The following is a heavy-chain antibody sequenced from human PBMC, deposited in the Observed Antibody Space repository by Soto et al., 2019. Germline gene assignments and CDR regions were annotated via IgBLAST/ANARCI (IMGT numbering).Heavy chain of an antibody. V-gene: IGHV1-18*01. D-gene: IGHD3-10*01. CDR2: ISAYNGNT. CDR3: ARDCAMVRGVIIQYYYYGMDV. J-gene: IGHJ6*02. Sequence: ASVKVSCKASGYTFTSYGISWVRQAPGQGLEWMGWISAYNGNTNYAQKLQGRVTMTTDTSTSTAYMELRSLRSDDTAVYYCARDCAMVRGVIIQYYYYGMDVWGQGTTVTVSS. CDR1: GYTFTSYG.